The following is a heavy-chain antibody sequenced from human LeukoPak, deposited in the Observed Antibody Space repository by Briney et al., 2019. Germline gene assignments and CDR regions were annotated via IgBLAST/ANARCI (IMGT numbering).Heavy chain of an antibody. Sequence: GASVKVSCKASGYTFTSYYMHWVRQAPGQGLEWMGIINPSGGSTSYAQKFQGRVTMTRDMSTSTVYMELSSLRSEDTAVYYCARGITIFGVVKDNWFDPWGQGTLVTVSS. CDR3: ARGITIFGVVKDNWFDP. CDR2: INPSGGST. V-gene: IGHV1-46*01. D-gene: IGHD3-3*01. CDR1: GYTFTSYY. J-gene: IGHJ5*02.